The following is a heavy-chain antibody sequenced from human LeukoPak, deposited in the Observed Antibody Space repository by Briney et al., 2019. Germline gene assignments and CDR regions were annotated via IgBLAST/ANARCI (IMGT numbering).Heavy chain of an antibody. V-gene: IGHV3-7*03. J-gene: IGHJ4*02. CDR2: IKQDGSEK. CDR3: VKGSGGSRPYYFDY. Sequence: GGSLRLSCAASGFTFSSYWMSWVRQAPGKGLEWVANIKQDGSEKYYVDSVKGRFTISRDNAKNTLYLEMNSLRVEETAVYYCVKGSGGSRPYYFDYWGQGTLVTVSS. D-gene: IGHD6-6*01. CDR1: GFTFSSYW.